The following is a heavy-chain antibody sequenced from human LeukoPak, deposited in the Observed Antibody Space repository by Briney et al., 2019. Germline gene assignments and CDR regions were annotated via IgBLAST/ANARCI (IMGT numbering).Heavy chain of an antibody. CDR1: GGSIYFYY. CDR2: IYSTGST. D-gene: IGHD6-13*01. CDR3: ARGIADPYSFDS. V-gene: IGHV4-4*07. Sequence: PSETLSLTCTVSGGSIYFYYWSWIRQPAGKGLEWIGRIYSTGSTNYSPSLKSRVTMSVDKSKNQFSLNPSSVTAADTAVYYCARGIADPYSFDSWGQGTLVTVSS. J-gene: IGHJ4*02.